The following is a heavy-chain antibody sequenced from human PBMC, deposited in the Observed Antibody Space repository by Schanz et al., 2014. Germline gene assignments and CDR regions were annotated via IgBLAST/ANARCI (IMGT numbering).Heavy chain of an antibody. CDR2: MTGRGGGT. D-gene: IGHD4-17*01. V-gene: IGHV3-23*04. CDR1: GFTFSSYG. Sequence: VQLVESGGGVVQPGRSLRLSCAASGFTFSSYGMHWVRQAPGKGLEWVSAMTGRGGGTYYADAVKGRFTISRDNSKNTLFLQMNSLRAEDTAVYYCAKSPYGNSWGQGTLVTVSS. CDR3: AKSPYGNS. J-gene: IGHJ4*02.